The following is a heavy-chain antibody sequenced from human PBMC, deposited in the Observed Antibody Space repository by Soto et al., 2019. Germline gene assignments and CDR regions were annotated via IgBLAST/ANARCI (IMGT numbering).Heavy chain of an antibody. V-gene: IGHV1-58*01. CDR1: GVTFTSSA. CDR2: IVVGSGNT. D-gene: IGHD5-12*01. Sequence: APVKVSCKASGVTFTSSAVQWARQARGQRLEWIGWIVVGSGNTNYAQKFQERVTITRDMSTSTAYMELSSLRSEDTAVYYCADIEMATIIPWGSLTYWGQGTLVTVSS. CDR3: ADIEMATIIPWGSLTY. J-gene: IGHJ4*02.